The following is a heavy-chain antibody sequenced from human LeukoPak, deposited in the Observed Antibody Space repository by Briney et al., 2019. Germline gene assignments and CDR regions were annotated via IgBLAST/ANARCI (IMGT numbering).Heavy chain of an antibody. Sequence: GGSLRLSCAASGFTFSSYWMSWVRQVPGKGLEWVSSISSSSSYIYYADSVKGRFTISRDNAKNSLYLQMNSLRAEDTAVYYCARNLLPKGVDYWGQGTLVTVSS. CDR3: ARNLLPKGVDY. V-gene: IGHV3-21*01. J-gene: IGHJ4*02. CDR2: ISSSSSYI. D-gene: IGHD3-16*01. CDR1: GFTFSSYW.